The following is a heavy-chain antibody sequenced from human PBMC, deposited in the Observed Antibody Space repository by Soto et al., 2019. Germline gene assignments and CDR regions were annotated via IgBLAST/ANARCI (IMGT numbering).Heavy chain of an antibody. CDR2: IYHSWIT. CDR1: GASISSGGYS. V-gene: IGHV4-30-2*01. J-gene: IGHJ4*02. D-gene: IGHD3-22*01. CDR3: ARGGTYDSSGYDLDY. Sequence: TLSRTCSVSGASISSGGYSWSWIRQPPGKGLEWIGYIYHSWITYYNPSLRSRVTISVDRSKNQFSLKLGSVTAADTAVYYCARGGTYDSSGYDLDYWGQGTLVTVYS.